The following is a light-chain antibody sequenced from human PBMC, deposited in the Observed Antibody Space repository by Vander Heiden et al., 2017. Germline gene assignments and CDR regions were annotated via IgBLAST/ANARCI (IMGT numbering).Light chain of an antibody. CDR3: QQYNSYSYT. CDR2: KAS. V-gene: IGKV1-5*03. J-gene: IGKJ2*01. Sequence: DFQITKSPSTLSASVGDRVTITCRASQSISSWLAWYQQKPGKAPKLLIYKASSLESGVPSRFSGSGSGTEFTLTISSLQPDDFATYYCQQYNSYSYTFGQGTKLEIK. CDR1: QSISSW.